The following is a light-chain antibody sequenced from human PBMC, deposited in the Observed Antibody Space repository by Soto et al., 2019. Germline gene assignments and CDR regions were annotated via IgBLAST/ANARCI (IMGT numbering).Light chain of an antibody. CDR1: QSISRT. CDR3: QQYGRSPFT. CDR2: DAS. J-gene: IGKJ3*01. Sequence: EIVLTQSPDTLSVSPGERATLSCRASQSISRTLAWYQQKSGQPPRLVMYDASTRATGFPARFSGSGSGTEFTLTISSLQSEDFAVYYCQQYGRSPFTFGPGTKVDIK. V-gene: IGKV3D-15*01.